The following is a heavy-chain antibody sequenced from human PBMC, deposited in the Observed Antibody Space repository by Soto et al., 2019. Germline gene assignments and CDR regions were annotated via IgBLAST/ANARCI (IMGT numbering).Heavy chain of an antibody. CDR1: GFTFSDAW. CDR3: TTAGERSPFDY. J-gene: IGHJ4*02. Sequence: AACGFTFSDAWMKGVRQAPGKGLEWVGRIKTKSDGETTSYAAPVKGRFTISRDDSKNTLYLQMNSLKTEDTGVYYCTTAGERSPFDYWGQGTLVTVSS. CDR2: IKTKSDGETT. V-gene: IGHV3-15*01. D-gene: IGHD1-1*01.